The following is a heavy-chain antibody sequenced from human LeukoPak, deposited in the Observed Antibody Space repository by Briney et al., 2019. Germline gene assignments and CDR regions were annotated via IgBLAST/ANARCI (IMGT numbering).Heavy chain of an antibody. CDR3: AVYSSGWYCLDY. D-gene: IGHD6-19*01. Sequence: PGGSLRLSCAASGFTFSSYSMNWVRQAPGKGLEWVSYISSSSSTIYYADSVKGRVTISRDNSKNPLYLQMNSLRAEDTAVYYCAVYSSGWYCLDYWGQGTLVTVSS. CDR2: ISSSSSTI. CDR1: GFTFSSYS. V-gene: IGHV3-48*01. J-gene: IGHJ4*02.